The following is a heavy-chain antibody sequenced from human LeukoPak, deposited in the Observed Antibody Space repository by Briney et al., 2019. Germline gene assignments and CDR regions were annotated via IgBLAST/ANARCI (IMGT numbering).Heavy chain of an antibody. Sequence: GGSLRLSCAASGVMFSSNWMSWVRLAPGKGLEWVANIKEDGTETYYVDSVKGRFTISRDNAKNSLYLQMNSLRVEDTAVYYCAKEGRSLQTYWGQGTLVTVSS. CDR2: IKEDGTET. J-gene: IGHJ4*02. CDR1: GVMFSSNW. V-gene: IGHV3-7*03. CDR3: AKEGRSLQTY. D-gene: IGHD5-24*01.